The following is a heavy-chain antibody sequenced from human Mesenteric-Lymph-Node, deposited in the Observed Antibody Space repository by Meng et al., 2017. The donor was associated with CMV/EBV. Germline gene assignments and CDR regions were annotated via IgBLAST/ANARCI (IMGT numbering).Heavy chain of an antibody. CDR2: ISGSGVTT. Sequence: GESLKISCAASGFTFSSYWMHWVRQAPGKGLVWVSAISGSGVTTYYADSVKGRFTVSRDNSKSTLYLQMNSLKAGDTAVYYCARDPGYNYGGYFFGFWGHGTLVTVSS. V-gene: IGHV3-23*01. D-gene: IGHD5-18*01. J-gene: IGHJ4*01. CDR1: GFTFSSYW. CDR3: ARDPGYNYGGYFFGF.